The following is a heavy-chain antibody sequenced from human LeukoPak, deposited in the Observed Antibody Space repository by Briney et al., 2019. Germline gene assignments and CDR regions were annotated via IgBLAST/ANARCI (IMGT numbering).Heavy chain of an antibody. CDR3: ARTQTPYYDILTGYRPGYFDY. CDR2: ICYSGST. V-gene: IGHV4-39*01. CDR1: GGSISSNSYY. D-gene: IGHD3-9*01. J-gene: IGHJ4*02. Sequence: NSSETLSLTCAISGGSISSNSYYWGWIRQPPGKGLEWIGSICYSGSTYYNPSLKSRVTISVDTSKNQFSLKLSSVTAADTAVYYCARTQTPYYDILTGYRPGYFDYWGQGTLVTVSS.